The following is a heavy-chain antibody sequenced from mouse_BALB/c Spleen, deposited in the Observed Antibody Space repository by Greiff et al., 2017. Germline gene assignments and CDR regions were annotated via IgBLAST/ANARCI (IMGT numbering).Heavy chain of an antibody. J-gene: IGHJ4*01. CDR2: ISSGGSYT. Sequence: EVQLVESGGDLVKPVGSLKLSCAASGFPFSSYGMSWVRQTPDKRLEWVANISSGGSYTYYPDSVKGRFTISREHAKKTLYLQMSSLKSEDRAMYYCARRGTTGERARDYWGQGTSVTVSS. D-gene: IGHD1-1*01. CDR1: GFPFSSYG. CDR3: ARRGTTGERARDY. V-gene: IGHV5-6*01.